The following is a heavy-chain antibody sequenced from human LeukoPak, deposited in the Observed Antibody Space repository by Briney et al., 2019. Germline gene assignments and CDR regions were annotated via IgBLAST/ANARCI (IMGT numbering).Heavy chain of an antibody. Sequence: PGGSLRLSCAASGFTFSSYAMHWVRQAPGKGLEWVAVISYDGSNKYYADSVKGRFTISRDNSKNTLYLQMNSLRAEDTAVYYCARDGNPSTIFGVVTHFDIWGQGTMVTVSS. CDR3: ARDGNPSTIFGVVTHFDI. CDR2: ISYDGSNK. V-gene: IGHV3-30*04. D-gene: IGHD3-3*01. CDR1: GFTFSSYA. J-gene: IGHJ3*02.